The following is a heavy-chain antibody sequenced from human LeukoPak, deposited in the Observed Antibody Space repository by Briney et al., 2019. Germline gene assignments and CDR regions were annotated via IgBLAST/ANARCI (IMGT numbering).Heavy chain of an antibody. V-gene: IGHV3-53*01. CDR3: ARWAGAYSHPYDY. CDR1: GFTVSSNS. CDR2: IYSDNT. Sequence: RPGGSLRLSCTVSGFTVSSNSMSWVRQAPGKGLEWVSFIYSDNTHYLDSVKGRFTISRDNSKNTLYLQMNSQRAEDTAVYYCARWAGAYSHPYDYWGQGTLVTVSS. J-gene: IGHJ4*02. D-gene: IGHD4/OR15-4a*01.